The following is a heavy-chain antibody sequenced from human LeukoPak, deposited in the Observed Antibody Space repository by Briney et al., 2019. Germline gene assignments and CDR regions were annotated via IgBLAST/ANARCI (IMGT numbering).Heavy chain of an antibody. CDR2: ISYDGSNK. V-gene: IGHV3-30*03. J-gene: IGHJ2*01. Sequence: GGSLRLSCAASGFTFSSYGIHWVRQAPGKGLEWVAVISYDGSNKYYADSVRGRFTISRDNSKNTLYLQMNSLRAEDTAVYYCAREEVTRTYYYFDLWGRGTLVTVSS. CDR1: GFTFSSYG. CDR3: AREEVTRTYYYFDL. D-gene: IGHD2-15*01.